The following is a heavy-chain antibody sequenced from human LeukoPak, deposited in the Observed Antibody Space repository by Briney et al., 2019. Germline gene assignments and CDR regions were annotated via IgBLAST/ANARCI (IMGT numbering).Heavy chain of an antibody. CDR2: ISSSSSYI. D-gene: IGHD6-19*01. Sequence: GGSLRLSCAASGFTFSSYSMNWVRQAPGKGLEWVSSISSSSSYIYYADSVKGRFTISRDNAKNSLYLQMNSLRAEDTAVYYCARDAGSGTYYFDDWGQGTLVTVSS. CDR1: GFTFSSYS. V-gene: IGHV3-21*01. J-gene: IGHJ4*02. CDR3: ARDAGSGTYYFDD.